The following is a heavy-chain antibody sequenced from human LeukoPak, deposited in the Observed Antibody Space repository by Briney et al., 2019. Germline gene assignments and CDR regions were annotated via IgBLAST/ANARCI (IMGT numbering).Heavy chain of an antibody. D-gene: IGHD3-22*01. CDR2: IKQDGSEK. Sequence: GGSLRLSCAASGFTFISYWMSWVRQAPGKGLEWVANIKQDGSEKYYVDSVKGRFTISRDNAKNSLYLQMNSLRAEDTAVYYCATMKYYYDSSGYYGAFDIWGQGTMVTVSS. CDR1: GFTFISYW. CDR3: ATMKYYYDSSGYYGAFDI. J-gene: IGHJ3*02. V-gene: IGHV3-7*01.